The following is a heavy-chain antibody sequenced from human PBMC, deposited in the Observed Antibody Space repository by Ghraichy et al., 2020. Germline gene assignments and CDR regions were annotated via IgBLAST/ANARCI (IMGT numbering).Heavy chain of an antibody. D-gene: IGHD3-16*01. Sequence: LSLTCAASGFTFDDYAMHWVRQVPGKGLEWVSGISWSNTYIGYADSVKGRFTISRDNAKNSLYLQMNSLRAEDTALYYCANDLSADVGEDSYYGMDVCGQGTTVTVSS. CDR2: ISWSNTYI. CDR1: GFTFDDYA. J-gene: IGHJ6*02. CDR3: ANDLSADVGEDSYYGMDV. V-gene: IGHV3-9*01.